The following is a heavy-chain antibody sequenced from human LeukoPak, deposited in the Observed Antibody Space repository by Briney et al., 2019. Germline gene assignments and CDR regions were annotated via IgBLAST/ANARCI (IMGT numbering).Heavy chain of an antibody. CDR2: INWNGGST. D-gene: IGHD3-22*01. J-gene: IGHJ3*02. Sequence: PGGSLRLSCAASGFTFNTYGMSWVRQAPGKGLEWVSGINWNGGSTGYADSVKGRFTISRDNAKNSLYLQMNSLRAEDTALYYXXXAWGIYDSSGYYYPNQQYWGAFDIWGQGTMVTVSS. CDR3: XXAWGIYDSSGYYYPNQQYWGAFDI. V-gene: IGHV3-20*04. CDR1: GFTFNTYG.